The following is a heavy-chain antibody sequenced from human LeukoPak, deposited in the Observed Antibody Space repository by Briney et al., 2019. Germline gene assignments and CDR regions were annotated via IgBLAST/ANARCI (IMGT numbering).Heavy chain of an antibody. J-gene: IGHJ3*02. CDR2: INPNNGGT. V-gene: IGHV1-2*06. CDR3: AGEDNSSGYRPFDI. CDR1: GYTFTGYY. Sequence: ASVKVSCKASGYTFTGYYIHWVRQAPGQGLEWMGRINPNNGGTNYAQKFQGRVTMARDMSMSTAYMELSRLRSVDTAVYYCAGEDNSSGYRPFDIWGQGTMVTVPS. D-gene: IGHD3-22*01.